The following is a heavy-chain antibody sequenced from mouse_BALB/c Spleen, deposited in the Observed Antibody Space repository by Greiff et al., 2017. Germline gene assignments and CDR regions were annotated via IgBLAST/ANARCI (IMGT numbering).Heavy chain of an antibody. CDR1: GYTFTSYV. V-gene: IGHV1-14*01. J-gene: IGHJ4*01. D-gene: IGHD1-2*01. Sequence: EVQLQQSGPELVKPGASVKMSCTASGYTFTSYVMHWVKQKPGQGLEWIGYINPYNDGTKYNEKFKGKATLTSDKSSSTAYMELSSLTSEDSAVYYCARAGITTALYYAMDYWGQGTSVTVSS. CDR3: ARAGITTALYYAMDY. CDR2: INPYNDGT.